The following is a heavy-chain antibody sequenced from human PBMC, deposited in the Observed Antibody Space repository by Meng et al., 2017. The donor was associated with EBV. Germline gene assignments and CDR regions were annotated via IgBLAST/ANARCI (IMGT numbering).Heavy chain of an antibody. D-gene: IGHD1-26*01. CDR3: NSGSHSPLDS. V-gene: IGHV3-23*01. CDR1: GFSFSNYA. CDR2: ISATSVDT. J-gene: IGHJ4*02. Sequence: EVERLGAGGGLVQQGGSLRLSCAASGFSFSNYAMGWVRQAPGKGLEWVSGISATSVDTYYADSVKGRFAISRDNSKNTVTLHMNILRAEDTAIYYCNSGSHSPLDSWGQGTLVTVSS.